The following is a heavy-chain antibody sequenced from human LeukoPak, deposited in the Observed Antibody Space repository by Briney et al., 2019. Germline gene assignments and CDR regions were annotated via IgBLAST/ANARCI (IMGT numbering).Heavy chain of an antibody. Sequence: ASVNVSCEASGYTFTGYYMRCVPQAPGQRLGWMGWINPNSRGTNYAQKFQGRVTMTRDTSISTAYMELSRLRSDDTAVYYCARTPIRGWGSYSFDYWGQGTLVTVSS. CDR3: ARTPIRGWGSYSFDY. CDR1: GYTFTGYY. D-gene: IGHD3-10*01. J-gene: IGHJ4*02. CDR2: INPNSRGT. V-gene: IGHV1-2*02.